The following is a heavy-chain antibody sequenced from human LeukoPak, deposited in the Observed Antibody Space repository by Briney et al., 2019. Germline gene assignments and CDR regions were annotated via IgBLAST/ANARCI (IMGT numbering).Heavy chain of an antibody. V-gene: IGHV4-34*01. J-gene: IGHJ5*02. CDR2: INHSGST. D-gene: IGHD2-2*01. CDR3: ARGAIRWVVVPAAQTNWFDP. Sequence: SETLSLTCAVYGGSFSGYYWSWIRQPPGKGLEWIGEINHSGSTNYNPSLRSRVTISVDTSKNQFSLKLSSVTAADTAVYYCARGAIRWVVVPAAQTNWFDPWGQGTLVTVSS. CDR1: GGSFSGYY.